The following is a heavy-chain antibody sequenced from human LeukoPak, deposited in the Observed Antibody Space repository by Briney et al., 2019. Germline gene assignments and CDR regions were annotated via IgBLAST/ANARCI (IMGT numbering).Heavy chain of an antibody. CDR3: ARDQSLPGYDSSGYNDAFDI. D-gene: IGHD3-22*01. Sequence: PGGSLRLSCAASGFTFSSYAMSWVRQAPGKGLEWVSAISGSGGSTYYADSVKGRFTISRDNSKNTLYLQMNSLRAEDTAVYYCARDQSLPGYDSSGYNDAFDIWGQGTMVTVSS. CDR2: ISGSGGST. V-gene: IGHV3-23*01. CDR1: GFTFSSYA. J-gene: IGHJ3*02.